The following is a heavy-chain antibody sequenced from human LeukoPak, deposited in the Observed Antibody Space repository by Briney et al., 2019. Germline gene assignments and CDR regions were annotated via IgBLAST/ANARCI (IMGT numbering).Heavy chain of an antibody. Sequence: GGSLRLSCAASGFTFSSYAMSWARQAPGKGLEWVSALYGSGETTYYADSVKGRSTVSRDNSKNTLYLQMDGLRAEDTAVYYCAKMAGMTRQVYYMDVWGKGATVTVSS. J-gene: IGHJ6*03. CDR3: AKMAGMTRQVYYMDV. V-gene: IGHV3-23*01. D-gene: IGHD1-1*01. CDR2: LYGSGETT. CDR1: GFTFSSYA.